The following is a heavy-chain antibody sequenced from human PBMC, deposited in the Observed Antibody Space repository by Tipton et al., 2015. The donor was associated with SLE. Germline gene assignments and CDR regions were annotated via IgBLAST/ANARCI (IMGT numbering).Heavy chain of an antibody. J-gene: IGHJ4*02. V-gene: IGHV4-34*01. CDR3: ARVTYSCSGGSCYGFYFEY. D-gene: IGHD2-15*01. CDR1: GGSFSGYY. CDR2: INHSGST. Sequence: TLSLTCAVYGGSFSGYYWSWIRQPPGKGLEWIGEINHSGSTTYNPSLKSRVTISVDTSKNQFSLKLTSVTAADTAVYFCARVTYSCSGGSCYGFYFEYWGQGTLVTVSS.